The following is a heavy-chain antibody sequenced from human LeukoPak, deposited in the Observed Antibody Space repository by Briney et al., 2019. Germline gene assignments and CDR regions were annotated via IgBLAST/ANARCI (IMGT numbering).Heavy chain of an antibody. V-gene: IGHV4-38-2*01. J-gene: IGHJ4*02. Sequence: PSETLSLTCAVSGYSISSGYYWGWIRQPPGKGLEWIGSIYHSGSTYYNPSLKSRVTISVDTSKNQFSLKLSSVTAADTAVYYCASQYVYVWGSYRPFDYWGQGTLVTVSS. D-gene: IGHD3-16*02. CDR3: ASQYVYVWGSYRPFDY. CDR2: IYHSGST. CDR1: GYSISSGYY.